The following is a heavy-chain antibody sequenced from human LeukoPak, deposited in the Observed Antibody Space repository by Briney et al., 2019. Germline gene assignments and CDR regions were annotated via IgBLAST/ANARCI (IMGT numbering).Heavy chain of an antibody. D-gene: IGHD3-3*01. J-gene: IGHJ5*02. CDR3: ARERAQYYDFWSGSQTNWFDP. V-gene: IGHV4-4*07. CDR1: GGSISSYY. Sequence: PSETLSLTCTVSGGSISSYYWSWIRQPAGKGLEWIGRIYTSGSTNYNPSLKSRVTMSVDTSKNQFSLKLSSVTAADTAVYYCARERAQYYDFWSGSQTNWFDPWGQGTLVTVSS. CDR2: IYTSGST.